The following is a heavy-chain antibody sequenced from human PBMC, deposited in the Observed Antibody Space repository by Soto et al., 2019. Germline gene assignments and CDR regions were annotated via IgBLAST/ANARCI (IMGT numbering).Heavy chain of an antibody. J-gene: IGHJ4*02. V-gene: IGHV3-48*01. CDR1: GFTFSTYS. D-gene: IGHD6-13*01. CDR3: ARGSSWFDY. Sequence: EVQLVESGGGLVQPGGSLRLSCAASGFTFSTYSMNWVRQAPGRGLEWVSYISSSSSSTIYYADSVKGRFTISRDNAKNSLYLQMNSRRAADTAVYYCARGSSWFDYWGQGTLVTVSS. CDR2: ISSSSSSTI.